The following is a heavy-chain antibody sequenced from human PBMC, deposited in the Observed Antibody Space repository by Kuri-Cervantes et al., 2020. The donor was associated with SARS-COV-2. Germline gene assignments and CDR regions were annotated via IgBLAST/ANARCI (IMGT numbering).Heavy chain of an antibody. J-gene: IGHJ4*02. V-gene: IGHV1-3*01. CDR1: GYTFTSYA. CDR3: ARDGVPSVRFLEWLLGY. D-gene: IGHD3-3*01. Sequence: ASVKVSCKASGYTFTSYAMHWVRQAPGQRLEWMGWSNAGNGNTKYSQEFQGRVTITRVTSASTAYMELSSLRSEDTAVYYCARDGVPSVRFLEWLLGYWGQGTLVTVSS. CDR2: SNAGNGNT.